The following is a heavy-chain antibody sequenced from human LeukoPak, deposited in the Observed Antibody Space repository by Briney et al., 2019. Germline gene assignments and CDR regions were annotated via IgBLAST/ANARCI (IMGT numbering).Heavy chain of an antibody. CDR1: GFTFSSYG. CDR3: AKDHTVVTPSHSFDY. D-gene: IGHD4-23*01. CDR2: IRYDGSKK. Sequence: GGSLRLSCAASGFTFSSYGMHWVRQAPGKGLEWVAFIRYDGSKKYYADSVKGRFTISRVNSKNTLYLQMNSLRAEDTAVYYCAKDHTVVTPSHSFDYWGQGTLVTVSS. V-gene: IGHV3-30*02. J-gene: IGHJ4*02.